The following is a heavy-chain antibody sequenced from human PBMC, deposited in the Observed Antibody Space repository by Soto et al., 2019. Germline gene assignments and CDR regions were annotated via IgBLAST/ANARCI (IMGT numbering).Heavy chain of an antibody. CDR2: IIPIFGTA. CDR1: GGTFSSYA. J-gene: IGHJ4*02. D-gene: IGHD3-22*01. CDR3: ATGAAMYYYDSSGYYSSFDY. Sequence: QVQLVQSGAEVKKPGSSVKVSCKASGGTFSSYAISWVRQAPGQGLEWMEGIIPIFGTANYAQKFQGRVTITADKSTSTAYMELSSLRSEDTAVYYCATGAAMYYYDSSGYYSSFDYWGQGTLVTVSS. V-gene: IGHV1-69*06.